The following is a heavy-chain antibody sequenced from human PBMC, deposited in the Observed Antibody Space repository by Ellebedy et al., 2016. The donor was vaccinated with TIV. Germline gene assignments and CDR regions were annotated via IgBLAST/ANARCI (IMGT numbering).Heavy chain of an antibody. CDR2: ISPRSDYI. CDR1: GFTFSSYS. J-gene: IGHJ4*02. CDR3: ATLTGGGYGKYYFDY. Sequence: GESLKISCAASGFTFSSYSMNWVRQAPGKGLEWVSSISPRSDYIYYRDSVKGRFTISRDNAKNSLYLQMDSLRAEDTAAYYCATLTGGGYGKYYFDYWGQGTLVTVSS. V-gene: IGHV3-21*03. D-gene: IGHD1-26*01.